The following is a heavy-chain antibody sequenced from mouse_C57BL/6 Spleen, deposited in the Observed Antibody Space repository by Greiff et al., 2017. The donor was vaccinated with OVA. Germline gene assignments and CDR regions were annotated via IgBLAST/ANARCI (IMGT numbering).Heavy chain of an antibody. J-gene: IGHJ3*01. D-gene: IGHD1-1*01. CDR3: ASLHYYGSSPWFAY. Sequence: EVQLVESGGGLVQPGGSLSLSCAASGFTFTDYYMSWVRQPPGKALEWLGFIRNKANGYTTEYSASVKGRFTISRDTSQSILYLQMNALRAEDSATYYCASLHYYGSSPWFAYWGQGTLVTVSA. CDR1: GFTFTDYY. CDR2: IRNKANGYTT. V-gene: IGHV7-3*01.